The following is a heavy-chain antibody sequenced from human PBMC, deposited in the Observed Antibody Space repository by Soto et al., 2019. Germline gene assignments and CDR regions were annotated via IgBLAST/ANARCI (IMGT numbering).Heavy chain of an antibody. Sequence: GGSLRLSCAASGFTFSSYAMSWVRQAPGKGLEWVSAITGSGGSTYYADSVKGRFTISRDNSKNTLYLQMNSLRAEDTAVYYCAKHEKYTNSPSTYWGQGTLVTVSS. J-gene: IGHJ4*02. D-gene: IGHD6-6*01. CDR1: GFTFSSYA. CDR3: AKHEKYTNSPSTY. V-gene: IGHV3-23*01. CDR2: ITGSGGST.